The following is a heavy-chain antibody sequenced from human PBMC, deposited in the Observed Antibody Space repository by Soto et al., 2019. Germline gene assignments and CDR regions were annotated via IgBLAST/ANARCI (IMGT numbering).Heavy chain of an antibody. CDR2: IWYDGSNK. J-gene: IGHJ4*02. CDR1: GFTFSSYG. CDR3: AREGGSYRSDLDY. Sequence: GGSLRLSCAASGFTFSSYGMHCVRQAPGRGLEWVAGIWYDGSNKYYADSVKGRFTISRDNSKNTLYLQMNSLRAEDTAVYYCAREGGSYRSDLDYWGQGTLVTVSS. V-gene: IGHV3-33*01. D-gene: IGHD3-16*02.